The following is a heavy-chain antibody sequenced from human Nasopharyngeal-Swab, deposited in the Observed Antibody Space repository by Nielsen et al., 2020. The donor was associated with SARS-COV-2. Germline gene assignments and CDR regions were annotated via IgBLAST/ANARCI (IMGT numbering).Heavy chain of an antibody. CDR3: ARGGFRRSFDY. CDR2: IYDSGKT. Sequence: GSLRLSCTVSGGSISSGAYYWSWIRQAPGKGPEWIAFIYDSGKTKHNPSLTSRLSISVDASTNQFSLTLTSVTAADAAVYYCARGGFRRSFDYWGHGTLVAISS. J-gene: IGHJ4*01. CDR1: GGSISSGAYY. D-gene: IGHD3-10*01. V-gene: IGHV4-61*08.